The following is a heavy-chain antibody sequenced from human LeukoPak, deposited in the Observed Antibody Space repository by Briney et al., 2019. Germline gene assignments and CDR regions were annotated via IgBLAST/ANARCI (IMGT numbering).Heavy chain of an antibody. Sequence: ASVKVSCKASGYTFTSYGISWVRQAPGQGLEWMGWISAYNGNTNYAQKLQGRVTMTTDTSTSTAYKELRSLRSDDTAVYYCARGGDSSSWYNWFDPWGQGTLVTVSS. CDR1: GYTFTSYG. V-gene: IGHV1-18*01. CDR3: ARGGDSSSWYNWFDP. D-gene: IGHD6-13*01. CDR2: ISAYNGNT. J-gene: IGHJ5*02.